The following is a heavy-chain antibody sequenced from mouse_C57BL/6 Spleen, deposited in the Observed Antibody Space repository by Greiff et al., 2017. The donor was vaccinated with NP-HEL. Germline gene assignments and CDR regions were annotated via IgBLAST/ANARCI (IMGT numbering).Heavy chain of an antibody. CDR1: GFTFSSYG. CDR2: ISSGGSYT. CDR3: ARHGQLVPYYFDY. D-gene: IGHD4-1*02. Sequence: VESGGDLVKPGGSLKLSCAASGFTFSSYGMSWVRQTPDKRLEWVATISSGGSYTYYPDSVKGRFTISRDNAKNTLYLQMSSLKSEDTAMYYCARHGQLVPYYFDYWGQGTTLTVSS. J-gene: IGHJ2*01. V-gene: IGHV5-6*01.